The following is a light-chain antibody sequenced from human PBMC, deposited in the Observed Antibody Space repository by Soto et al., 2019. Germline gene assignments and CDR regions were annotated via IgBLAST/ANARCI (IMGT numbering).Light chain of an antibody. CDR1: QSLLHSDGNTY. Sequence: DIVMTQTPLSLSVTPGQPASISCKSSQSLLHSDGNTYFYWYLHKSGHPPRLLIYEVTKRLSGVPERFSGSGSGTDFTLKISRVEAEDVGTYYCMQSIQLPVTFGGGTKVEI. CDR2: EVT. V-gene: IGKV2D-29*01. J-gene: IGKJ4*01. CDR3: MQSIQLPVT.